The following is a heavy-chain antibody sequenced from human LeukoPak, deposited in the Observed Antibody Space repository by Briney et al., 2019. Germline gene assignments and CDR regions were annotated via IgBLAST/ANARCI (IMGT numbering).Heavy chain of an antibody. CDR1: GYTFTGYY. CDR2: MNPNSGNT. J-gene: IGHJ4*02. V-gene: IGHV1-8*03. CDR3: ARVVDRYYFDY. Sequence: ASVKVSCKASGYTFTGYYMHWVRQATGQGLEWMGWMNPNSGNTGYAQKFQGRVTITRNTSISTAYMELSSLRSEDTAVYYCARVVDRYYFDYWGQGTLVTVSS. D-gene: IGHD3/OR15-3a*01.